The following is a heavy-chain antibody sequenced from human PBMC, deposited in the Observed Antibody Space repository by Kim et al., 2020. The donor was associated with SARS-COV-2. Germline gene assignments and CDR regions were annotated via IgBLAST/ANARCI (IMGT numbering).Heavy chain of an antibody. CDR2: ISSSSSYI. J-gene: IGHJ4*02. CDR1: GFTFSSYS. D-gene: IGHD6-13*01. Sequence: GGSLRLSCAASGFTFSSYSMNWVRQAPGKGLEWVSSISSSSSYIYYADSVKGRFTISRDNAKNSLYLQMNSLRAEDTAVYYCARDTSSSARHPGVSFDYWGQGTLVTVSS. CDR3: ARDTSSSARHPGVSFDY. V-gene: IGHV3-21*01.